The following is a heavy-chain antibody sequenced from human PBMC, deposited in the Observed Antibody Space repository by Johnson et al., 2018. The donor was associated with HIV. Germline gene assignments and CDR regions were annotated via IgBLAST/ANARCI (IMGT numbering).Heavy chain of an antibody. CDR3: AGVRGYGDALVI. CDR1: GFTFDDYG. V-gene: IGHV3-20*04. Sequence: VQLVESGGGVVRPGGSLRLSCAASGFTFDDYGMSWVRQGPGTGLEWGSGISWNGGKTGYADSVKGRFTISRDNAKNYLDLQMNSRSVEDTALYYCAGVRGYGDALVIWGQGKMVTVSS. D-gene: IGHD3-10*02. CDR2: ISWNGGKT. J-gene: IGHJ3*02.